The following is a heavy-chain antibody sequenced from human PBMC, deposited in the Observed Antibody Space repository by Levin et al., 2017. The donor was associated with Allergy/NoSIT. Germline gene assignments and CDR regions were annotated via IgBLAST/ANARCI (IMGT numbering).Heavy chain of an antibody. CDR1: GFTLRGYS. CDR3: ARSLPDSPALDSFDY. J-gene: IGHJ4*02. V-gene: IGHV3-21*01. D-gene: IGHD3-22*01. Sequence: PGGSLRLSCAASGFTLRGYSMNWVRQAPGKGLEWVSSISGTGRDIFYMDSVRGRFTVSRDNAKNSLYLQMNSLRVEDTAVYYCARSLPDSPALDSFDYWGQGSLVIVSS. CDR2: ISGTGRDI.